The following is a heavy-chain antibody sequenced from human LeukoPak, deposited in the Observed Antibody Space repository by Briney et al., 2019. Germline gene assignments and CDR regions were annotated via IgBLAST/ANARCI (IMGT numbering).Heavy chain of an antibody. CDR2: INPNSGGT. D-gene: IGHD3-22*01. J-gene: IGHJ3*02. CDR3: ARDRVGTYYYDSSGFGTAFDI. V-gene: IGHV1-2*02. Sequence: ASVKVSCKASGYTFTAYFMHWVRQAPGQGLEWMGWINPNSGGTNYAQKFQGRVTMTRDTSISTAYMELSRLRSDDTAVYYCARDRVGTYYYDSSGFGTAFDIWGQGTMVTVSS. CDR1: GYTFTAYF.